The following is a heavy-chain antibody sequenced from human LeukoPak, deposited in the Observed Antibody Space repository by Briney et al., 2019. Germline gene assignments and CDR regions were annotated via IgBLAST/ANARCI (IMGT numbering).Heavy chain of an antibody. CDR1: GFTFSSYS. Sequence: GGSLRLSCAASGFTFSSYSMNWVRQAPGKGLEWVSSISTSSIYIYYADSVKGRFTISRDNSKNTLYLQMNSLRAEDTAVYYCARVSGYYPYYFDYWGQGTLVTVSS. D-gene: IGHD3-22*01. V-gene: IGHV3-21*04. CDR2: ISTSSIYI. CDR3: ARVSGYYPYYFDY. J-gene: IGHJ4*02.